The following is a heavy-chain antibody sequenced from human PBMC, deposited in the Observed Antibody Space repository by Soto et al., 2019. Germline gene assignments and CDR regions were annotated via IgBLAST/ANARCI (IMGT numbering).Heavy chain of an antibody. CDR2: IYYSGST. Sequence: SETLSLTCTVSGGSISSSSYYWDWIRQPPGKGLEWIGSIYYSGSTYYNPSLKSRVTISVDTSKNQFSLKLSSVTAADTAVYYCASLTYYYDSSGYYWAYYGMDVWGQGTTVTVSS. V-gene: IGHV4-39*01. D-gene: IGHD3-22*01. CDR1: GGSISSSSYY. CDR3: ASLTYYYDSSGYYWAYYGMDV. J-gene: IGHJ6*02.